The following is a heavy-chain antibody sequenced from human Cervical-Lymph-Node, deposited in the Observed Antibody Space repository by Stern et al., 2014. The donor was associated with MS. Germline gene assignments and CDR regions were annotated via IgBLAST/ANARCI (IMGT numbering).Heavy chain of an antibody. J-gene: IGHJ4*02. V-gene: IGHV3-33*01. CDR2: ILSDGSSK. Sequence: VQLVESGGGVVQPGRSLRLSCAASGFTFSSHGMHWVRQAPGKGLEWVAVILSDGSSKYYIASVRGRFRLSRDHSKKPLYMTMHSLRAEDTAVYYCARDRVGALDYWGQGTLVTVSS. D-gene: IGHD4/OR15-4a*01. CDR3: ARDRVGALDY. CDR1: GFTFSSHG.